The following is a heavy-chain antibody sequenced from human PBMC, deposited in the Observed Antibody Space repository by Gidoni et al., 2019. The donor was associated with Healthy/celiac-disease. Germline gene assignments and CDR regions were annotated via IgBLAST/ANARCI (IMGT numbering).Heavy chain of an antibody. CDR3: AGVGGTGVLRGAFDP. Sequence: QVQLVQSGAEVKKPGSSVKVSCKASGGTFSSYTISWVRQAPGQGLEWMGRIIPILGIANYAQKFQGRVTITADKSTSTAYMGLSSLRSEDTAVYYWAGVGGTGVLRGAFDPWGQGTLVTVSS. D-gene: IGHD3-10*01. CDR2: IIPILGIA. J-gene: IGHJ5*02. CDR1: GGTFSSYT. V-gene: IGHV1-69*02.